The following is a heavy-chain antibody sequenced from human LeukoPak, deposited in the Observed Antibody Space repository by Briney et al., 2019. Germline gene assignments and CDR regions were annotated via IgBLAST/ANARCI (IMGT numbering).Heavy chain of an antibody. CDR1: GFTYSSYG. V-gene: IGHV3-33*01. CDR3: ARGPDCTNGVCYGNWFDP. J-gene: IGHJ5*02. D-gene: IGHD2-8*01. Sequence: GGSLRLSCAASGFTYSSYGMLWVRQAPGKGLEWVAVIWYDGSNKYYADSVKGRFTISRDNSKNTLYLQMNSLRAEDTAVYYCARGPDCTNGVCYGNWFDPWGQGTLVTVSS. CDR2: IWYDGSNK.